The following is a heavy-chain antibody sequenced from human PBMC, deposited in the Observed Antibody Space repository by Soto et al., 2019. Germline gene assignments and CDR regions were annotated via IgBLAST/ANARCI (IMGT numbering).Heavy chain of an antibody. V-gene: IGHV3-23*01. CDR1: GFTFSSYA. D-gene: IGHD1-26*01. CDR3: AKDRYRGSYFDY. J-gene: IGHJ4*02. CDR2: ISGSGGST. Sequence: GSLRLSCAASGFTFSSYAMSWVRQAPGKGLEWVSAISGSGGSTYYADSVKGRFTISRDNSKNTLYLQMNSLRAEDTAVYYCAKDRYRGSYFDYWGQGTLVTVAS.